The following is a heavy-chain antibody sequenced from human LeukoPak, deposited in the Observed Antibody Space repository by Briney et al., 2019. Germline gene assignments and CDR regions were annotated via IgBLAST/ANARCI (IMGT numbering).Heavy chain of an antibody. Sequence: WGSLRLSCAASGFIFSNYAMQRVRQAPGMGLEWVAFIRYDGGNTYYADSVKGRFTISRDNAKNSLYLQMNSLRAEDTAVYYCAREGIVVVPAAGTPYYYYMDVWAKGTTVTISS. D-gene: IGHD2-2*01. J-gene: IGHJ6*03. V-gene: IGHV3-30*02. CDR3: AREGIVVVPAAGTPYYYYMDV. CDR2: IRYDGGNT. CDR1: GFIFSNYA.